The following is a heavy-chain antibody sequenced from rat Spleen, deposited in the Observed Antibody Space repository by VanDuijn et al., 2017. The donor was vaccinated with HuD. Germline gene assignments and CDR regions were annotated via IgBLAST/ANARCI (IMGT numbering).Heavy chain of an antibody. V-gene: IGHV2-34*01. CDR2: MWYDGDT. CDR1: GFSLTRYS. Sequence: QVQVKESGPGLVQPSETLSLTCTVSGFSLTRYSVSWVRQPSGKGLEWLGKMWYDGDTAYDSALKSRLSITRDTSKNQVFLKMNSLQPEDTGTYYCARHLREASGVMDVWGQGASVTVSS. CDR3: ARHLREASGVMDV. J-gene: IGHJ4*01. D-gene: IGHD4-3*01.